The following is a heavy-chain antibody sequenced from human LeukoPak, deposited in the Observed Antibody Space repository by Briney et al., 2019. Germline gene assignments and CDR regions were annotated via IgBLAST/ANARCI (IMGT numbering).Heavy chain of an antibody. CDR3: ARRRYNWNAIDY. V-gene: IGHV3-11*01. D-gene: IGHD1-20*01. Sequence: GGSLRLSCAASGFTFSGYWMSWVRQAPGKGLEWVSYISSSGSTIYYADSVKGRFTISRDNAKNSLYLQMNSLRAEDTAVYYCARRRYNWNAIDYWGQGTLVTVSS. J-gene: IGHJ4*02. CDR2: ISSSGSTI. CDR1: GFTFSGYW.